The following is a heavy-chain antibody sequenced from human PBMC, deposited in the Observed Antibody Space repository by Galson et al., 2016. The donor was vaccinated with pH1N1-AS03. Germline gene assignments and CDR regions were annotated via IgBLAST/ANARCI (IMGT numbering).Heavy chain of an antibody. D-gene: IGHD1-26*01. CDR2: IIPIFGTR. V-gene: IGHV1-69*13. CDR1: GGTFGSYA. CDR3: ARDVSGSYGLDY. J-gene: IGHJ4*02. Sequence: SVKVSCKASGGTFGSYAVSWVRQAPGQGLEWMGGIIPIFGTRHYAQRFQGRVTITADESTTTASMELSSLRFEDTAMCYRARDVSGSYGLDYWGQGTQVTVSS.